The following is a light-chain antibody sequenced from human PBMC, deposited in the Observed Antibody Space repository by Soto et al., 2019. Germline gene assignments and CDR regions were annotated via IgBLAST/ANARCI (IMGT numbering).Light chain of an antibody. J-gene: IGKJ1*01. CDR3: QQYDSYSWT. CDR1: QSISSW. CDR2: DAS. V-gene: IGKV1-5*01. Sequence: DIQMTQSPSTLSASVGDRVTITCRASQSISSWLAWYQQKPGKAPKLMIYDASSMESGVPSRFSGSGSGTELTLTISSLQPDDFATYNCQQYDSYSWTFGQGTNVQIK.